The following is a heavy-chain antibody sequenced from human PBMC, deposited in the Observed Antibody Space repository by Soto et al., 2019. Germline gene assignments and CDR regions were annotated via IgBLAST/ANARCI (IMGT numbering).Heavy chain of an antibody. CDR1: DGSVNTRNYY. J-gene: IGHJ4*02. V-gene: IGHV4-61*01. CDR2: IYNIGTT. Sequence: QLQLQESGQGLVKPSETLSLTCSVSDGSVNTRNYYWSWIRQPPEKALECIGHIYNIGTTNYNPSPKMHLTISVDSHQDSVSLEVASASAADTAVYFCAREEMHLSRYGADFDDWGQGSLVTVSS. CDR3: AREEMHLSRYGADFDD. D-gene: IGHD3-3*02.